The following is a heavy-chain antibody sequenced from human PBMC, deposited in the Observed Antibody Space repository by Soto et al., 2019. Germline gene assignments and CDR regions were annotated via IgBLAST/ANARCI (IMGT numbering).Heavy chain of an antibody. V-gene: IGHV3-66*01. CDR3: ARDDVLCDGGRCYGVPLDV. CDR2: IQSGGPT. CDR1: GFTVSSKY. J-gene: IGHJ6*04. D-gene: IGHD2-15*01. Sequence: EVHLVESGGGLVQPGGSLRLSCAASGFTVSSKYMSWVRQAPGKVLEWVSLIQSGGPTYYADSVKGRFTISRDTSENTLHLRMDSLRAEDTAVYYCARDDVLCDGGRCYGVPLDVWRKGTTVTVSS.